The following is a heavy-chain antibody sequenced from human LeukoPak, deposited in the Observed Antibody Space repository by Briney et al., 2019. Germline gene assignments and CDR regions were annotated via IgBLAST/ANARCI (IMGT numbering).Heavy chain of an antibody. CDR3: ARDYDSRGYSPAA. CDR2: IWYDGRNK. D-gene: IGHD3-22*01. V-gene: IGHV3-33*01. J-gene: IGHJ5*02. Sequence: GGSLRLSCAASGFTFSSYGMHWVRQAPGKGLEGVAVIWYDGRNKYYADSVKGRFTISRDNSKNTLYLQMNSLIVEDTAVYYCARDYDSRGYSPAAWGQGTLVTVSS. CDR1: GFTFSSYG.